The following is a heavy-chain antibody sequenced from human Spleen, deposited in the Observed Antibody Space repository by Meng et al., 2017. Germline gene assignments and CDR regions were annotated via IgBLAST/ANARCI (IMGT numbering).Heavy chain of an antibody. Sequence: QVQLQQWGAGLLKPSEALPLTCAVYGGSFSVYYWSWIRQPPGKGLEWIGEINHSGSTNYNPSLKSRVTISVDTSKNQFSLKLSSVTAADTAVYYCARARQTAMVVDYWGQGTLVTVSS. J-gene: IGHJ4*02. V-gene: IGHV4-34*01. CDR3: ARARQTAMVVDY. CDR1: GGSFSVYY. D-gene: IGHD5-18*01. CDR2: INHSGST.